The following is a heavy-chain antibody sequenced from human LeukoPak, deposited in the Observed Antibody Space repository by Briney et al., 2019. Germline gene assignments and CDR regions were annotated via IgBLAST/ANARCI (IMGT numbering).Heavy chain of an antibody. D-gene: IGHD3-22*01. CDR3: ARDTPSEVTGWLLLPWFDP. CDR1: GGSISSYY. CDR2: IYTSGST. Sequence: SETLSLTCTVSGGSISSYYWSWIRQPAGKGLEWIGRIYTSGSTNYNPSLKSRVTMSVDTSKNQFSLKLSSVTAADTAAYYCARDTPSEVTGWLLLPWFDPWGQGTLVTVSS. V-gene: IGHV4-4*07. J-gene: IGHJ5*02.